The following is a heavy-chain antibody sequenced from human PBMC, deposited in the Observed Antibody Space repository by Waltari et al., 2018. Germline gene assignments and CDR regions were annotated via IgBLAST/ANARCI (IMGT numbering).Heavy chain of an antibody. Sequence: EVQLVESGGGLVQPGGSLRLPCAASGFPFGSHWMHWVRQVPGKGLVWVSRINSDGTITAYAESVKGRFTISRDNAENTLYLHMSSLRAEDTAIYYCAKECVDTAICDYWSQGSLVTVSS. CDR3: AKECVDTAICDY. D-gene: IGHD5-18*01. CDR2: INSDGTIT. J-gene: IGHJ4*02. CDR1: GFPFGSHW. V-gene: IGHV3-74*01.